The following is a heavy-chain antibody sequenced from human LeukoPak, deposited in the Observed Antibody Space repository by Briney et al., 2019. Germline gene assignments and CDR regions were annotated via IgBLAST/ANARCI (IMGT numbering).Heavy chain of an antibody. Sequence: GGSLRLSCAASGFTFDDYAMHGVRQAPGKGLEWVSGISWNSGSIGYADSVKGRFTISRDNAKNSLYLQMNSLSAEDTALYYCAKDIALAAAGKFDYWGQGTLVTVSS. CDR2: ISWNSGSI. V-gene: IGHV3-9*01. CDR3: AKDIALAAAGKFDY. D-gene: IGHD6-13*01. J-gene: IGHJ4*02. CDR1: GFTFDDYA.